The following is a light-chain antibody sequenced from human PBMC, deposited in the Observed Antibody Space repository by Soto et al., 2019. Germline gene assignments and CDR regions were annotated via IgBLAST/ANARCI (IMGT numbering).Light chain of an antibody. CDR1: QSIGSN. J-gene: IGKJ1*01. V-gene: IGKV3-15*01. CDR3: QQHGSSGT. Sequence: MVMTQSPATLSVSPGERASLSCRASQSIGSNLAWYQQKPGQAPRLLIYGASTRATGFPARLSGSGSGTDFTLTIRRLEPEDFAVYYCQQHGSSGTFGQGTKVDIK. CDR2: GAS.